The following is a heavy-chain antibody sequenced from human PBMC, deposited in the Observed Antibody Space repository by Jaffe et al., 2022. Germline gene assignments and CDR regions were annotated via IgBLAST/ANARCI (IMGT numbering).Heavy chain of an antibody. J-gene: IGHJ5*02. CDR3: ARELSGSIAAAGPLTTGFDP. CDR1: GGSISSYY. V-gene: IGHV4-59*01. D-gene: IGHD6-13*01. Sequence: QVQLQESGPGLVKPSETLSLTCTVSGGSISSYYWSWIRQPPGKGLEWIGYIYYSGSTNYNPSLKSRVTISVDTSKNQFSLKLSSVTAADTAVYYCARELSGSIAAAGPLTTGFDPWGQGTLVTVSS. CDR2: IYYSGST.